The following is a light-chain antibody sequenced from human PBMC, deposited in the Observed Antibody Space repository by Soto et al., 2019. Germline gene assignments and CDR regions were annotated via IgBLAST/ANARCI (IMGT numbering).Light chain of an antibody. CDR2: GAS. V-gene: IGKV3-20*01. CDR3: QQYVTSPPGT. Sequence: EVVLTHSPGTLSLSPWAIVTLSCRASQFVSSTYLAWYQQRPVQAPRLLIYGASSRATGIPDRFSGSGSGTDFTLTISRLEPGDFAVYYCQQYVTSPPGTFGQGTKVDIK. J-gene: IGKJ1*01. CDR1: QFVSSTY.